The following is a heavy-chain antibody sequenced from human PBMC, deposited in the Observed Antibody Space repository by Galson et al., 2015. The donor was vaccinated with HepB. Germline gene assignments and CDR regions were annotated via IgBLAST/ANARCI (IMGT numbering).Heavy chain of an antibody. J-gene: IGHJ6*02. CDR3: SRKIGAPEYDYYGLDI. CDR2: IRTKSYGGTT. V-gene: IGHV3-49*03. D-gene: IGHD2/OR15-2a*01. Sequence: SLRLSCAGSEFTFEDYVISWFRQAPGKGLEWLGFIRTKSYGGTTEYAASVKGRVILSRGEFDSGAYLPMNSLDTDDTAVYYCSRKIGAPEYDYYGLDIWGQGTTVTVSS. CDR1: EFTFEDYV.